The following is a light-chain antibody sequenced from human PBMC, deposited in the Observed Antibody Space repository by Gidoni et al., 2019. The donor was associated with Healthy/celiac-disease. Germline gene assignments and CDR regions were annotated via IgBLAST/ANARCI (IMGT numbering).Light chain of an antibody. J-gene: IGKJ1*01. V-gene: IGKV3-15*01. CDR2: GES. Sequence: IVMTQSPATLSVSPGERATLSCRASQSVSSNLAWYQQKPGQAPRLLIYGESTRATGIPARLSGSGSGTEFTLTISSLQSEDFAVYYCQQYNNWPRTFGQGTKVEIK. CDR1: QSVSSN. CDR3: QQYNNWPRT.